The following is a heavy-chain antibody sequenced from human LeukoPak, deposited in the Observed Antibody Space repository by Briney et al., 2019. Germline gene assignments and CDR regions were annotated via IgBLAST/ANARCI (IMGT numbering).Heavy chain of an antibody. CDR3: ARGYGSGTYSIPHFDY. Sequence: GGSLRLSCAASGFTFSNYAMHWVRQAPGKGLEYLSVISSNGGTTYYAKSVKGRFTISRDNSQNTLYLQIGSLREEDMVVYYCARGYGSGTYSIPHFDYWGQGTLVTVSS. D-gene: IGHD3-10*01. CDR1: GFTFSNYA. J-gene: IGHJ4*02. CDR2: ISSNGGTT. V-gene: IGHV3-64*01.